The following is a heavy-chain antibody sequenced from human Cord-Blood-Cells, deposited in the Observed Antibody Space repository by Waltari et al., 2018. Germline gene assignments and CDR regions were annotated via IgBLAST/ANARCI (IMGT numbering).Heavy chain of an antibody. CDR2: RNPNSGNT. Sequence: QVQLVQSGAEVKKPGASVKVSCKASGYTFTSYDINWVRQATGQGLEWMGWRNPNSGNTGYAPKFQGRVTITRNTSISTAYMELSSLRSEDTAVYYCAREGGSIAARRAAFDIWGQGTMVTVSS. CDR3: AREGGSIAARRAAFDI. J-gene: IGHJ3*02. D-gene: IGHD6-6*01. V-gene: IGHV1-8*03. CDR1: GYTFTSYD.